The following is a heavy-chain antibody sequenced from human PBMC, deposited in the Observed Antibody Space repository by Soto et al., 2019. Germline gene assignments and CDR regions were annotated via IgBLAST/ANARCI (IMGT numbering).Heavy chain of an antibody. D-gene: IGHD2-2*01. CDR2: INAGNGNT. J-gene: IGHJ5*02. CDR3: ASGGYCSSTSCLFANWFDP. V-gene: IGHV1-3*01. Sequence: ASVKVSCKASGYTFTSYAMHWVRQAPGQRLEWMGWINAGNGNTKYSQKFQGRVTITRDTSASTAYMELSSLRSEDTAVYYCASGGYCSSTSCLFANWFDPWGQGTLVTVSS. CDR1: GYTFTSYA.